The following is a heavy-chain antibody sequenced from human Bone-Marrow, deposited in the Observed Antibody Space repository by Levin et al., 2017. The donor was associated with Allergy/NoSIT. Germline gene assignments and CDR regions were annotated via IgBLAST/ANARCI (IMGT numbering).Heavy chain of an antibody. V-gene: IGHV1-69*06. CDR2: IILPFNTA. CDR1: GGAFSDYS. D-gene: IGHD5-18*01. CDR3: EMRSSFGSLSSDY. Sequence: KISCKVFGGAFSDYSINWVRQAPGQGLQWMGGIILPFNTANYAEKFQGRVMITADKSTTTVYMELSSLRSDDTAVYYCEMRSSFGSLSSDYWGQGTLVTVSS. J-gene: IGHJ4*02.